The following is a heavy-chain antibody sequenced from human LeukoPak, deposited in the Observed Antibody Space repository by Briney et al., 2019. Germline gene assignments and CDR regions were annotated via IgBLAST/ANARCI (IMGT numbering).Heavy chain of an antibody. CDR3: ARGEARIAAAGTRGPYFDY. J-gene: IGHJ4*02. D-gene: IGHD6-13*01. Sequence: ASVKVSCKASGYTFTSYGISWVRQAPGQGLEWMGWISAYNGNTNYAQKLQGRVTMTTDTSTSTAYMELRSLRSDDTAVYYCARGEARIAAAGTRGPYFDYWGQGTLVTVSS. CDR2: ISAYNGNT. CDR1: GYTFTSYG. V-gene: IGHV1-18*01.